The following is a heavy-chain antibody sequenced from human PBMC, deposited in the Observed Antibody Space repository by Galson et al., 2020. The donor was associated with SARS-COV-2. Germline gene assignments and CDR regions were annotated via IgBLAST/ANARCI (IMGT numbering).Heavy chain of an antibody. J-gene: IGHJ6*02. Sequence: GESMKISCKASGYTSTGYYMHWVQQAPEQGHEWMGRNNTNSGGTNYAKKLQGRVTMTRDTSISTAYMELSRLRSDDTVVYYCERDRVLPYGMDVWGQGTTVTVSS. CDR3: ERDRVLPYGMDV. CDR2: NNTNSGGT. V-gene: IGHV1-2*05. CDR1: GYTSTGYY.